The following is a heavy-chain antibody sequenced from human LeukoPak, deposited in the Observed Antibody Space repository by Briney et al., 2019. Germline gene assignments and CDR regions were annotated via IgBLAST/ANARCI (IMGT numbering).Heavy chain of an antibody. CDR2: IYNDGNT. J-gene: IGHJ5*02. Sequence: GGSLRLSCAVSGVTVSSIYMSWVRQAPGKGLEWVSFIYNDGNTYYADSVKGRFSISRDSSRNTLYLQMNSLRVEDTAVYYCAGDTHSSNWYDHWGQGTLVTVSS. V-gene: IGHV3-53*01. CDR1: GVTVSSIY. D-gene: IGHD6-13*01. CDR3: AGDTHSSNWYDH.